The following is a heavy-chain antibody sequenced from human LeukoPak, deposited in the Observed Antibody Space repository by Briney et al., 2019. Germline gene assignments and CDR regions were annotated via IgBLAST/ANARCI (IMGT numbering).Heavy chain of an antibody. CDR1: GFPVISNY. Sequence: GGSLRLSCAASGFPVISNYMSWVRQAPGKGLVWVSRINSDGSSTSYADSVKGRFTISRDDSKNTLYLQMNNLRAEDTAVYYCAKDGAWLRFDDWGQGILVTVSS. V-gene: IGHV3-74*01. D-gene: IGHD3-22*01. CDR3: AKDGAWLRFDD. CDR2: INSDGSST. J-gene: IGHJ4*02.